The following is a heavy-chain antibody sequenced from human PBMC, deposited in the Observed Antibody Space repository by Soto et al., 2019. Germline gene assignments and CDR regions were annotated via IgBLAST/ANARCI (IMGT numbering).Heavy chain of an antibody. CDR3: ARDSTSGATYSGPSYYAMDV. CDR2: IRPDGSNV. V-gene: IGHV3-30*02. J-gene: IGHJ6*02. CDR1: GFTFTTYG. Sequence: GGSLRLSCAAPGFTFTTYGMHWVRQAPGKGLEWVATIRPDGSNVWYADSVRGQFSISRDNSQTTLYLQMYSLRAEDTAVYYCARDSTSGATYSGPSYYAMDVWGQGTTVTVSS. D-gene: IGHD1-26*01.